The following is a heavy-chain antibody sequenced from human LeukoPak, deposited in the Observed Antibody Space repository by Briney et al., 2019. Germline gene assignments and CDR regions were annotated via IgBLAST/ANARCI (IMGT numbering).Heavy chain of an antibody. CDR1: GVSISGYN. V-gene: IGHV4-4*07. D-gene: IGHD7-27*01. CDR3: ARVTGYDD. J-gene: IGHJ4*02. Sequence: SETLSLTCTVSGVSISGYNWTWIRQPAGTGLEWIGRIYSSGSAKYNPSLESRVTMSVDTSKNQFSLRLKSVTAADTAIYYCARVTGYDDWGQGTLVTVSS. CDR2: IYSSGSA.